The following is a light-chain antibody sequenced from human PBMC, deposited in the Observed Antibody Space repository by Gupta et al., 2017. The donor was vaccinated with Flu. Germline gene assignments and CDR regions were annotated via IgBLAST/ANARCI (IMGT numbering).Light chain of an antibody. J-gene: IGLJ2*01. CDR2: AKN. V-gene: IGLV3-19*01. CDR3: NSRDSTDNHQAV. CDR1: RLRNSY. Sequence: SSELTQDPAVSVALGQTVRITCQGDRLRNSYASWYQQKPGQAPVLVIYAKNIRPSGIPDRFSGSSSGNTASLTITGAQAEEEADYFCNSRDSTDNHQAVFGGGTKLTVL.